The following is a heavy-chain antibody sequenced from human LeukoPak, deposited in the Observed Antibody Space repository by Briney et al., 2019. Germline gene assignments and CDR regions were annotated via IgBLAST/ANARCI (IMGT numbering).Heavy chain of an antibody. J-gene: IGHJ6*02. CDR1: GFTFSNYA. V-gene: IGHV3-23*01. D-gene: IGHD2/OR15-2a*01. CDR3: AKDRSDNSTWYCMDV. CDR2: ISGSGDTS. Sequence: GGSLRLSCAASGFTFSNYAMSWVRQAPGKGPEWVSGISGSGDTSYFADSVQGRFTISRDNSKNTLYLQMNSLGAEDTAVYYCAKDRSDNSTWYCMDVWGQGTTVTVSS.